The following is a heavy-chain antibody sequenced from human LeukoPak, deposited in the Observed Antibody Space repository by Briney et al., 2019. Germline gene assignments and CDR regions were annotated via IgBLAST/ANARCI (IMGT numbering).Heavy chain of an antibody. CDR1: GDSISNYY. J-gene: IGHJ3*02. CDR3: ATFVNDSSGYDAFDI. V-gene: IGHV4-59*01. Sequence: PSETLSLTRTVSGDSISNYYRSWIRQPPGKGLEWIGYIYYSGSTKYNPSLKRRVTISADTSKNQFYLKLSSVTAADTAVYYCATFVNDSSGYDAFDIWGQGTMVTVSS. D-gene: IGHD3-22*01. CDR2: IYYSGST.